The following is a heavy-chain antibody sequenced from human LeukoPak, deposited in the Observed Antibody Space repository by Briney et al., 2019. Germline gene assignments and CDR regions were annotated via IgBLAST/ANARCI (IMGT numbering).Heavy chain of an antibody. V-gene: IGHV4-38-2*01. Sequence: SETLSLTCALSGFSMTRGYHWGWIRQPPGKALEWIGNIYHSGTTYLNPSLQTRVTISVDTSKNQFSLQLYSVTAADTAVNYCARGVQPPVRDPLPFDSWGQGTLVSVSS. CDR2: IYHSGTT. CDR3: ARGVQPPVRDPLPFDS. CDR1: GFSMTRGYH. J-gene: IGHJ4*02. D-gene: IGHD1-1*01.